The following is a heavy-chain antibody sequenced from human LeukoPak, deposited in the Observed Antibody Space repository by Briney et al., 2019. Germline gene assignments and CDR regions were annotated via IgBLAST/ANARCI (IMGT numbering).Heavy chain of an antibody. Sequence: SETLSLTCTVSAGSISSYYWTWIRQPPGKGLEWIGYIYYSGSTNYNPSLKSRVTISVDTSKNQFSLKLSSVTAADTAVYYCARRQGLLLRGAFDIWGQGTMVTVSS. CDR1: AGSISSYY. J-gene: IGHJ3*02. CDR3: ARRQGLLLRGAFDI. CDR2: IYYSGST. V-gene: IGHV4-59*01. D-gene: IGHD1-26*01.